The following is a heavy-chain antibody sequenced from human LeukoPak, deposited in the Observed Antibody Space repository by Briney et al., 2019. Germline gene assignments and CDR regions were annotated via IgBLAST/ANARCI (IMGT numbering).Heavy chain of an antibody. CDR3: AKEASGYGYYFDY. CDR2: ISDSGGTT. J-gene: IGHJ4*02. CDR1: GFTFSSFA. D-gene: IGHD3-10*01. V-gene: IGHV3-23*01. Sequence: GGSLRLSCAASGFTFSSFAMSWVRQAPGKGLEWVSVISDSGGTTFYADPVKGRFTISRDNSKNTLYLQMSSLRAEDTAVYYCAKEASGYGYYFDYWGQGTLVTVSS.